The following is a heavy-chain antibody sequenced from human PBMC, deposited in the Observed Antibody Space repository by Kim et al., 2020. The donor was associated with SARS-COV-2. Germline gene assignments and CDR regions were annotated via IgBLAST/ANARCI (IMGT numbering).Heavy chain of an antibody. D-gene: IGHD1-26*01. CDR1: GGSISSYY. J-gene: IGHJ4*02. CDR2: IYYSGST. V-gene: IGHV4-59*01. Sequence: SETLSLTCTVSGGSISSYYWSWIRQPPGKGLEWIGYIYYSGSTNYNPSLKSRVTISVDTSKNQFSLKLSSVTAADTAVYYCARDSGSFFDYWGQGTLVT. CDR3: ARDSGSFFDY.